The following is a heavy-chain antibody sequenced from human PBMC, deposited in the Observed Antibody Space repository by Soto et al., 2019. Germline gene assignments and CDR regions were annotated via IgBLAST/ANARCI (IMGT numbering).Heavy chain of an antibody. D-gene: IGHD3-22*01. V-gene: IGHV3-53*01. Sequence: GGSLRLSCAASGFTVSSNYMSWVRQAPGKGLEWVSVIYSGGSTYYADSVKGRFTISRDNSKNTLYLQMNSLRAEDTAVYYCAGTGGTMIVGNRSYWGQGTLVTVSS. CDR3: AGTGGTMIVGNRSY. CDR2: IYSGGST. CDR1: GFTVSSNY. J-gene: IGHJ4*02.